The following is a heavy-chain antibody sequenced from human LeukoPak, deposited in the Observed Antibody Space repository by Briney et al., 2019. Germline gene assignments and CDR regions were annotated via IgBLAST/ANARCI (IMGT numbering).Heavy chain of an antibody. J-gene: IGHJ6*02. CDR3: ARDWIRYPYYGMDV. V-gene: IGHV3-53*04. D-gene: IGHD1-14*01. CDR2: IYSGGST. CDR1: GFTVSSNY. Sequence: GGSLRLSRAASGFTVSSNYMSWVRQAPGKGLEWVSVIYSGGSTYYADSVKGRFTISRHNSKNTLYLQMNSLRAEDTAVYYCARDWIRYPYYGMDVWGQGTTVTVSS.